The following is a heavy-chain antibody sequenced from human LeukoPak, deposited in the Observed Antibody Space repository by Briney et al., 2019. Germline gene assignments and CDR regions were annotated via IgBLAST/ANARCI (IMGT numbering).Heavy chain of an antibody. V-gene: IGHV4-59*01. CDR3: ARRTVTTTGAFDY. Sequence: SETLSLTCTVSGGSISSYYWSWIRQPPGKGLEWIGYIYYSGSTNYNPSLKSRVTISVDTSKNQFSLKLSSVTAADMAVYYCARRTVTTTGAFDYWGQGTLVTVSS. CDR1: GGSISSYY. CDR2: IYYSGST. D-gene: IGHD4-17*01. J-gene: IGHJ4*02.